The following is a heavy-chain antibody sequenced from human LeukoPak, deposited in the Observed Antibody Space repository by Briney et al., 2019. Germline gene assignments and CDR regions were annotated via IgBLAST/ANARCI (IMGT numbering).Heavy chain of an antibody. J-gene: IGHJ4*02. Sequence: GGSLRLSCAASGFTFSSYAMSWVRQAPGKGLEWVSAISGSGGSTYYTDSVKGRFTISRDNSKNTLYLQMNSLRAEDTAVYYCAKDNNYYGSGSSSFDYWGQGTLVTVSS. D-gene: IGHD3-10*01. CDR2: ISGSGGST. CDR1: GFTFSSYA. V-gene: IGHV3-23*01. CDR3: AKDNNYYGSGSSSFDY.